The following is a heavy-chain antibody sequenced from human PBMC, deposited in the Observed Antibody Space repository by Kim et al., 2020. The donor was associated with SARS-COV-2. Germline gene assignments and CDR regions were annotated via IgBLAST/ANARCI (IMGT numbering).Heavy chain of an antibody. Sequence: GGSLRLSCAASGFTFSSFAMNWVRQAPGKGLEWVSSITNSGTYYADSVKGRFTISRDNSKNTLFLQMNSLGAEDTAVYYCAKRGGYHFDGSAYYFYFDYWGQGTLVTVSS. V-gene: IGHV3-23*01. CDR1: GFTFSSFA. CDR3: AKRGGYHFDGSAYYFYFDY. CDR2: ITNSGT. D-gene: IGHD3-22*01. J-gene: IGHJ4*02.